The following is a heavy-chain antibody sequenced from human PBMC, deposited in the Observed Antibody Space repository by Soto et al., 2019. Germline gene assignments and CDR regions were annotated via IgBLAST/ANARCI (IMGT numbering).Heavy chain of an antibody. CDR3: ARGRMVRGVIITSWFDP. CDR1: GFTFSSYG. D-gene: IGHD3-10*01. J-gene: IGHJ5*02. CDR2: IWYDGSNK. Sequence: QVQLVESGGGVVQPGRSLRLSCAASGFTFSSYGMHWVRQAPGKGLEWVAVIWYDGSNKYYADSVKGRFTISRDNSKNTLYLQMNSLRAEDTAVYYCARGRMVRGVIITSWFDPWGQGTLVTVSS. V-gene: IGHV3-33*01.